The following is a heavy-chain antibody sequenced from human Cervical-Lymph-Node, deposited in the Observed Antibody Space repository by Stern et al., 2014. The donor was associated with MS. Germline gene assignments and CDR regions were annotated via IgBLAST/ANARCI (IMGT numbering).Heavy chain of an antibody. CDR3: VRDLCKSRICYPFDY. D-gene: IGHD2-15*01. CDR1: GFTFSDYY. Sequence: QVQLVQSGGGLVKAGGSLRLSCAASGFTFSDYYISWIRQAPGKGLEWVSYISRGGTSVYYAESVEGRFTISRDNAKNSLFLQMNSLRAEDTAIYYCVRDLCKSRICYPFDYWGQGTPVTVSS. CDR2: ISRGGTSV. V-gene: IGHV3-11*01. J-gene: IGHJ4*02.